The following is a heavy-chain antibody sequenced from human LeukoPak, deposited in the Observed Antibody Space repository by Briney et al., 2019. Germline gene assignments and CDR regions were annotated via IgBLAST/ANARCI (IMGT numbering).Heavy chain of an antibody. CDR3: ARGGDILSGYYEGGLDY. J-gene: IGHJ4*02. D-gene: IGHD3-9*01. Sequence: SETLPLTCAVSGGSISSTNWWSWVRQPPGKGLEWIGEIYHSGSTNYNPSLKGRVTISVDKSKNQFSLKLSSVTAADTAVYYCARGGDILSGYYEGGLDYWGQGTLVTVSS. V-gene: IGHV4-4*02. CDR2: IYHSGST. CDR1: GGSISSTNW.